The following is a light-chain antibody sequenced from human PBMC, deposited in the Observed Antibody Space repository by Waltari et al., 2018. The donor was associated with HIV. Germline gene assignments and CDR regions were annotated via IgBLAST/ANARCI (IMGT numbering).Light chain of an antibody. CDR3: QQYNSWPRA. J-gene: IGKJ1*01. V-gene: IGKV3-15*01. CDR1: QSVSYN. CDR2: GAS. Sequence: TVMTQSPVTLSVSPGDRVTLSCRASQSVSYNLAWYQQKRGLANRLLIFGASTRATDSPVRFSGSGSGTEFNLTISSLQSEDCAVYYCQQYNSWPRAFGQGTKLEVK.